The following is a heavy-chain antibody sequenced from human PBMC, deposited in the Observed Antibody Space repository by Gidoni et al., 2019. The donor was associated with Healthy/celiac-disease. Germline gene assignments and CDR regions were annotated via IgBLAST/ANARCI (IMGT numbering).Heavy chain of an antibody. Sequence: QLQLQESGPGLVKPSATLSLTCTVSGGSISSSSYYWSWIRQPPGKGLEWIGSIYNICRAYYNPYLKSGVTISVDTSKNQFSLKLSSVTAADTAVYYCARQGYSTIYYYYGMDVWGQGTTVTVSS. D-gene: IGHD2-8*01. CDR3: ARQGYSTIYYYYGMDV. J-gene: IGHJ6*01. CDR1: GGSISSSSYY. CDR2: IYNICRA. V-gene: IGHV4-39*01.